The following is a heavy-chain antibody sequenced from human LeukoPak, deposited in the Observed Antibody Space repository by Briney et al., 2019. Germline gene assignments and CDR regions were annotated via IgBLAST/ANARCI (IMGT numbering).Heavy chain of an antibody. J-gene: IGHJ4*02. CDR3: AFGGVIGPDY. CDR2: IYYSGST. Sequence: SETLSLTCTVSGGSISSGDYYWSWIRQPPGKCLEWIGYIYYSGSTYYNPSLKSRLTISIDTSKSQFSLKLSSVTAADTAVYYCAFGGVIGPDYWGQGTLVTVSS. V-gene: IGHV4-30-4*01. D-gene: IGHD3-16*02. CDR1: GGSISSGDYY.